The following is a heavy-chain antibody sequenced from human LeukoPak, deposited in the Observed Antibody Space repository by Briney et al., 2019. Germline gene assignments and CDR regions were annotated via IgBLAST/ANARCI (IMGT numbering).Heavy chain of an antibody. D-gene: IGHD3-10*01. J-gene: IGHJ5*02. CDR3: SRHVVTLVRGVNNRKEDWFDP. V-gene: IGHV1-2*02. CDR1: GYSFNTYY. Sequence: ASVKVSCRASGYSFNTYYMNWVRQAPGQGLEWLGWINTDSGGTNYAQKFLGRVTMTRDKANSTAYLELSGLRSDDTAVYYCSRHVVTLVRGVNNRKEDWFDPWGQGTLVSVSS. CDR2: INTDSGGT.